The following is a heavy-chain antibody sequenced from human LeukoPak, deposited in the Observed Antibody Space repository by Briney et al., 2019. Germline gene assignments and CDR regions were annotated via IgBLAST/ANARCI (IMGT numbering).Heavy chain of an antibody. CDR1: GYAFTSYG. J-gene: IGHJ5*02. D-gene: IGHD2-15*01. CDR2: ISAYNGNT. V-gene: IGHV1-18*01. Sequence: ASVKVSCKASGYAFTSYGISWVRQAPGQGLEWMGWISAYNGNTNYAQKLQGRVTMTTDTSTSTAYMELRSLRSDDTAVYYCARVVVAATRGWFDPWGQGTLVTVSS. CDR3: ARVVVAATRGWFDP.